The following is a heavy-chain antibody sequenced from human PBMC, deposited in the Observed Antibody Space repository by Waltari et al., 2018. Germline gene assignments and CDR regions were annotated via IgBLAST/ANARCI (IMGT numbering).Heavy chain of an antibody. CDR2: IWYDGSNK. J-gene: IGHJ4*02. D-gene: IGHD5-18*01. CDR3: ARDEESGYSYGFPTYSFDY. V-gene: IGHV3-33*08. CDR1: GFTFSSYG. Sequence: QVQLVESGGGVVQPGRSLRLSCAASGFTFSSYGMHWVRQAPGTGLEWVAVIWYDGSNKYYADSVKGRFTISRDKSKNTLYLQMHSLRAEDTAVYYCARDEESGYSYGFPTYSFDYWGQGTLVTVSS.